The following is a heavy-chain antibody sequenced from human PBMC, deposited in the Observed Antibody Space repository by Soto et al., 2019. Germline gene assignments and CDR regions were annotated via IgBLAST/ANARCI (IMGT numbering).Heavy chain of an antibody. CDR3: ARWGVRGRNYYYYMDV. D-gene: IGHD3-16*01. V-gene: IGHV4-34*01. CDR2: INHSGST. J-gene: IGHJ6*03. CDR1: GGSFSGYY. Sequence: PSETLSLTCAVYGGSFSGYYWSWIRQPPGKGLEWIGEINHSGSTNYNPSLKSRVTISVDTSKNQFSLKRSSVTAADTAVYYCARWGVRGRNYYYYMDVWGKGTTVTVSS.